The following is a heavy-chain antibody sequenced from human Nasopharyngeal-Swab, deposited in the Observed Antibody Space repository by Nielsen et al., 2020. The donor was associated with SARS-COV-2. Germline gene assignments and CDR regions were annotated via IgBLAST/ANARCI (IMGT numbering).Heavy chain of an antibody. D-gene: IGHD1-26*01. CDR3: ARHREQEELGVY. Sequence: KVSCKGSGYSFTSYWISWVRQMPGKGLEWMGRIDPSDSYTNYSPSFQGHVTISADKSISTAYLQWSSLKASDTAMYYCARHREQEELGVYWGQGTLVTVSS. J-gene: IGHJ4*02. CDR2: IDPSDSYT. V-gene: IGHV5-10-1*01. CDR1: GYSFTSYW.